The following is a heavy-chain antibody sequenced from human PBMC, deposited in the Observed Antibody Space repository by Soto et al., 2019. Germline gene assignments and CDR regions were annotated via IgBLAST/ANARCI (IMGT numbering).Heavy chain of an antibody. CDR2: ISYDGSNK. V-gene: IGHV3-30-3*01. Sequence: QVQLVESGGGVVQPGRSLRLSCAASGFTFSSYAMHWVRQAPGKGVEWVAVISYDGSNKYYADSVKGRFTISRDNSKNTLYLQMNSLRAEDTAVYYCAREEPSGEGAYDYWGQGTLVTVSS. D-gene: IGHD1-26*01. CDR1: GFTFSSYA. J-gene: IGHJ4*02. CDR3: AREEPSGEGAYDY.